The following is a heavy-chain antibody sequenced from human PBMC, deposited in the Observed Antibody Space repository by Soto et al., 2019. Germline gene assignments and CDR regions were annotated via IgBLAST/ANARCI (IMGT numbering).Heavy chain of an antibody. Sequence: AGGSLRLSCAASGFTFSGYAMTWVRQAPGKGLEWVSSISGSGSRTYYADAVKGRFTIARDNSKDTLFLQMTSLRAEDTAIYFCAKRLYGDYQGWYFDLWGRGTLVTVSS. CDR1: GFTFSGYA. V-gene: IGHV3-23*01. CDR3: AKRLYGDYQGWYFDL. CDR2: ISGSGSRT. J-gene: IGHJ2*01. D-gene: IGHD4-17*01.